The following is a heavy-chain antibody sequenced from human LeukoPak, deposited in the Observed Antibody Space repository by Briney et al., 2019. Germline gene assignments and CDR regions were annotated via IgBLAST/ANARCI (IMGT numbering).Heavy chain of an antibody. V-gene: IGHV4-39*07. CDR3: ARSPTKRVPEDY. J-gene: IGHJ4*02. CDR2: INHSGST. CDR1: GGSISSGSYY. D-gene: IGHD2-2*01. Sequence: PSETLSLTCTVSGGSISSGSYYWSWIRQPPGKGLEWIGEINHSGSTNYNPSLKSRVTISVDTSKTQFSLKLTSVTAADTAVYYCARSPTKRVPEDYWGQGTLVTVSS.